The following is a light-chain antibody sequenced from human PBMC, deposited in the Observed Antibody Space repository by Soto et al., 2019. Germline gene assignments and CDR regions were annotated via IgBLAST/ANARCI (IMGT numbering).Light chain of an antibody. CDR1: HGISTY. CDR2: AAS. Sequence: IQLTQSPSSLSASVGDGVTITWRASHGISTYLAWYQQKVGKAPKFLIYAASTLQRGVPSRFSGSGSGTDFTLTISSLQPEDFATYYCQHLDSYPLTFVGGSKVDIK. CDR3: QHLDSYPLT. V-gene: IGKV1-9*01. J-gene: IGKJ4*01.